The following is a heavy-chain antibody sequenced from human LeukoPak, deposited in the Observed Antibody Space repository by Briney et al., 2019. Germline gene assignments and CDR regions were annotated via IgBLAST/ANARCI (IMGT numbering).Heavy chain of an antibody. CDR1: GGTFSSYA. J-gene: IGHJ5*02. V-gene: IGHV1-69*05. CDR2: IIPIFGTA. CDR3: ARVRMTTVAKGGFDP. D-gene: IGHD4-17*01. Sequence: SVKVSCKASGGTFSSYAISWVRQAPGQGLEWMGGIIPIFGTANYAQRFQGRVTITTDESTSTAYMELSSLRSEDTAVYYCARVRMTTVAKGGFDPWGQGTLVTVSS.